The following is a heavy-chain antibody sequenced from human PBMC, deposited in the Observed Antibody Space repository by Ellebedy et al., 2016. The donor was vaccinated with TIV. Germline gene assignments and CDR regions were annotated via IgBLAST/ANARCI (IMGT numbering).Heavy chain of an antibody. J-gene: IGHJ4*02. CDR2: MNPNSGNT. V-gene: IGHV1-8*01. CDR3: ARGGSGSPINF. CDR1: GYTFTSYD. Sequence: AASVKVSCKASGYTFTSYDINWVRQATGQGLEWMGWMNPNSGNTGYAQKFQGRLTMTRNTSISTAYMELSSLISDDTAVYYCARGGSGSPINFWGQGTLVTVSS. D-gene: IGHD5-12*01.